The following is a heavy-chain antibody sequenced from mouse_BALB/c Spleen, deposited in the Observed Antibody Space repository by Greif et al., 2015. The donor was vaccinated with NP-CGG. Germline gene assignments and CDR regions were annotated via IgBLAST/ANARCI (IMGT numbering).Heavy chain of an antibody. CDR3: AREGDYGFAY. V-gene: IGHV1-54*01. CDR1: GYAFTNYL. Sequence: VQLQQSGAELVRPGTSVKVSCKASGYAFTNYLIEWVKQRPGQGLEWIGVINPGSGGTNYNEKFKGKATLTADKSSSTAYMQLSSLTSDDSAVYFCAREGDYGFAYWGQGTLVTVSA. D-gene: IGHD2-4*01. CDR2: INPGSGGT. J-gene: IGHJ3*01.